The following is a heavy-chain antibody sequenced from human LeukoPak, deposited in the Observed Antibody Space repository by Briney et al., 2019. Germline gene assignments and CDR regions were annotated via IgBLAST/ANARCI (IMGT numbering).Heavy chain of an antibody. Sequence: GGSLRLSCAASEFTLISSAMNWVRQAPGKGLEWVSGISGGGCSTYYADSVKGRFTVSRDNSKNTLYLQMNSLRAEDTAVYYCAKDPGYFLVFDPWGQGTLVTVSS. CDR3: AKDPGYFLVFDP. V-gene: IGHV3-23*01. CDR2: ISGGGCST. J-gene: IGHJ5*02. CDR1: EFTLISSA. D-gene: IGHD2/OR15-2a*01.